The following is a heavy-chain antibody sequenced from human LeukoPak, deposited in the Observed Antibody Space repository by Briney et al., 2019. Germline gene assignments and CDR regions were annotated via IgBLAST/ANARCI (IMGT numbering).Heavy chain of an antibody. V-gene: IGHV3-23*01. J-gene: IGHJ4*02. Sequence: GKSLRLSCAASGFTFSSYAMSWVRQAPGKGLEWVSSISGSGGSTYYTNSVKGRFTISRDNSKNTLDLQMSSLRAEDTAVYYCAKGPVAVAGYYFDHWGQGTLVTVSS. D-gene: IGHD6-19*01. CDR1: GFTFSSYA. CDR3: AKGPVAVAGYYFDH. CDR2: ISGSGGST.